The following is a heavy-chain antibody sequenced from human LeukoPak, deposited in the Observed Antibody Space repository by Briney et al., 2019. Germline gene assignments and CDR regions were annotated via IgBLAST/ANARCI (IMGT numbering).Heavy chain of an antibody. D-gene: IGHD3-10*01. Sequence: SETLSLTCTVSGGSLSSYYWSWIRQPPGKGLEWIGYIYYSGSTYYNPSLKSRVTISVDTSKNQFSLKLSSVTAADTAVYYCARGWFGELSPFDCWGQGTLVTVSS. CDR2: IYYSGST. V-gene: IGHV4-59*12. CDR3: ARGWFGELSPFDC. J-gene: IGHJ4*02. CDR1: GGSLSSYY.